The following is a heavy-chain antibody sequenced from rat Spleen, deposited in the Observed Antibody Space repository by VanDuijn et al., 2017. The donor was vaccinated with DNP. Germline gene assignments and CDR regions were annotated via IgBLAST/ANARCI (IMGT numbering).Heavy chain of an antibody. D-gene: IGHD1-11*01. Sequence: EVQLVGSGGDLVQPGRSLKLSCVASGFTFSNYWMTWIRQVPGKGLEWVASIITSGSSTYYPDSVKDRFTISRDNAKNTLYLQMNSLRSEDTATYYCVRDRRDYGLDYWGQGVMVTVSS. CDR3: VRDRRDYGLDY. V-gene: IGHV5-31*01. CDR2: IITSGSST. CDR1: GFTFSNYW. J-gene: IGHJ2*01.